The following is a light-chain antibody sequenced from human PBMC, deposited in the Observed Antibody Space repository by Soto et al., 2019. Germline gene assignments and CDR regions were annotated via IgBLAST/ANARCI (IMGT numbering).Light chain of an antibody. J-gene: IGKJ5*01. CDR2: DAS. Sequence: EIVLTQSPGTLSLSPGERATLSCRASQSVNRQVLWYQHRPGQAPRLLIYDASTRAPGIPARFSGRGSGADFTLTISSLEPEDFAVYYCQQRSDSITFGQGTRLEI. CDR1: QSVNRQ. CDR3: QQRSDSIT. V-gene: IGKV3-11*01.